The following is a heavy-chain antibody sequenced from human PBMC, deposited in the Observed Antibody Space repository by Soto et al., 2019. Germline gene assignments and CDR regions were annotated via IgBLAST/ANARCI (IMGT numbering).Heavy chain of an antibody. Sequence: PGGSLRLSCVASGFSFSNYNMNGVRQAPEKGLEWVSYITDSSDTVHYADSVRGRFTISRDNAESSLYLQMNSLRDEDTAVYFCARDFGHGYYLDYWGRGTLVTVSS. CDR2: ITDSSDTV. CDR3: ARDFGHGYYLDY. CDR1: GFSFSNYN. V-gene: IGHV3-48*02. D-gene: IGHD3-3*01. J-gene: IGHJ4*02.